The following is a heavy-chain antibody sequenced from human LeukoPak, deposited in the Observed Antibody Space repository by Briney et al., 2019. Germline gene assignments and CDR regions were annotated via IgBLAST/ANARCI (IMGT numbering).Heavy chain of an antibody. CDR1: GFTFDDYA. V-gene: IGHV3-9*01. D-gene: IGHD6-13*01. CDR3: AKASRAAQSPYNWFDP. J-gene: IGHJ5*02. Sequence: GRSLRLSCAASGFTFDDYAMHWVRQAPGKGLEWVSGISWNSGSIGYADSVKGRFTISRDNAKNSLYLQMNSLRAEDTALYYCAKASRAAQSPYNWFDPWGQGTLVTVSS. CDR2: ISWNSGSI.